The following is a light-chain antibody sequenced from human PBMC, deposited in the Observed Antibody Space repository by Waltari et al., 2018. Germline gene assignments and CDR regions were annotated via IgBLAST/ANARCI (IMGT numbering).Light chain of an antibody. J-gene: IGLJ2*01. CDR1: SLRSYY. V-gene: IGLV3-19*01. Sequence: SSELTQDPAVSVALGQTVRITCQGDSLRSYYASWYQQKPGQAPVRVIYGKNNRPSGSPDRFAGSSSGNTASLTITGAQAEDEADYYCNSRDSSGNHLVFGGGTKLTVL. CDR2: GKN. CDR3: NSRDSSGNHLV.